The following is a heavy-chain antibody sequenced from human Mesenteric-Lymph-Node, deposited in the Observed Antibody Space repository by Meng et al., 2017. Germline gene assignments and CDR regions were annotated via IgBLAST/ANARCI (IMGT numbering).Heavy chain of an antibody. CDR2: IITNEHIP. CDR1: GFTFSNFS. Sequence: GESLKISCVASGFTFSNFSMHWVRQAPGKGLEYVSSIITNEHIPWYSNSVRGRFTISRDNSKSTLYLQMGSLRPEDMGVYYCARDLPSIGWSFDVWGQGTMVTVSS. CDR3: ARDLPSIGWSFDV. J-gene: IGHJ3*01. D-gene: IGHD3-22*01. V-gene: IGHV3-64*01.